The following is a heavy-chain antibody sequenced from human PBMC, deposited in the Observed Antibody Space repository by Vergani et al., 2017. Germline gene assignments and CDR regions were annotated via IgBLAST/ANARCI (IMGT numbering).Heavy chain of an antibody. CDR1: GFTFSSYA. J-gene: IGHJ4*02. D-gene: IGHD5-24*01. Sequence: EVQLLESGGGLVQPGGSLRLSCAASGFTFSSYAMSWVRPAPRKGLEWVSAIRDSGGSTYYADSVKGRFTVSRDNSKNTLYLQMNSLRAEDTAVYYCAKRGMTTIKEGFDYWGQGTLVTVSS. V-gene: IGHV3-23*01. CDR3: AKRGMTTIKEGFDY. CDR2: IRDSGGST.